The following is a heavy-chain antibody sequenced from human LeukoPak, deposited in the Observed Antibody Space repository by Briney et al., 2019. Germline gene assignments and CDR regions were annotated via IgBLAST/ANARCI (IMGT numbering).Heavy chain of an antibody. D-gene: IGHD3-22*01. CDR1: GFTFSSYA. V-gene: IGHV3-23*01. CDR3: AKVHYYDSSGYYYYYYGMDV. CDR2: ISGGGGST. J-gene: IGHJ6*02. Sequence: GGSLRLSCAASGFTFSSYAMNWVRQAPGKGLEWVSGISGGGGSTYYAESGKGRFTISRDNSKNTLYLQMNSLRAEDTAVNYCAKVHYYDSSGYYYYYYGMDVWGQGTTVTVSS.